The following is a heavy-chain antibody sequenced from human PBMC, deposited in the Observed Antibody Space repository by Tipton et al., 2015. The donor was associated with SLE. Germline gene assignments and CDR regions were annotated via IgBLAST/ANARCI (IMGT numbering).Heavy chain of an antibody. D-gene: IGHD1-26*01. CDR2: IYNSGNT. Sequence: TLSLTCTVSGGSFSSNSWNWIRQPPGKGLEWIGCIYNSGNTRHNPSLKSRVTISVDTSNNQFSLKLYFMAAADTGVYFCARVLSGRRLFDYWGQGTVVSVSS. V-gene: IGHV4-59*01. J-gene: IGHJ4*02. CDR3: ARVLSGRRLFDY. CDR1: GGSFSSNS.